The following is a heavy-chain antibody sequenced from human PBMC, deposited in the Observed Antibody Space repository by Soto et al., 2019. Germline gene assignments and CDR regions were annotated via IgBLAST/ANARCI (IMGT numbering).Heavy chain of an antibody. J-gene: IGHJ4*02. V-gene: IGHV3-23*01. CDR2: ISGSGSGT. Sequence: PGGSLRLSCAASGFTFSSYSIYWVRQAPGKGLEWVSGISGSGSGTYYADSVKGRFTISRDNSKNTLYLLMSSLRAEDTAVYYCAKGGSGYYDTFDYWGQGTLVTVSS. D-gene: IGHD3-22*01. CDR1: GFTFSSYS. CDR3: AKGGSGYYDTFDY.